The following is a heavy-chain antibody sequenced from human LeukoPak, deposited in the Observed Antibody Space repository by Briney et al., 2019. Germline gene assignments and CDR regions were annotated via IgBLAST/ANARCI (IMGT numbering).Heavy chain of an antibody. J-gene: IGHJ5*02. D-gene: IGHD1/OR15-1a*01. V-gene: IGHV4-30-4*01. CDR2: IYYSGST. CDR1: GGSISSGDYY. Sequence: PSQTLPLTCTVSGGSISSGDYYWSWIRQPPGKGLEWIGYIYYSGSTYYNPSLKSRVTISVDTSKNQFSLKLSSVTAADTAVYYCARDSSITGTDSNWFDPWGQGTLVTVSS. CDR3: ARDSSITGTDSNWFDP.